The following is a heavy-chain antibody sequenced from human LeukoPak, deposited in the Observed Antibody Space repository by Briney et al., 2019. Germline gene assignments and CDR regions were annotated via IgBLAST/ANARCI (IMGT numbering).Heavy chain of an antibody. Sequence: ASVKVSCKASGGTFSSYAISWVRQAPGQGLEWMGGIIPIFGTANYAQKFQGRVTITADESTSTAYMELSSLRSEDTAVYYCARAPQGYSGSWLYWYFDLWGRGTLVTVSS. V-gene: IGHV1-69*13. CDR3: ARAPQGYSGSWLYWYFDL. CDR1: GGTFSSYA. J-gene: IGHJ2*01. D-gene: IGHD6-13*01. CDR2: IIPIFGTA.